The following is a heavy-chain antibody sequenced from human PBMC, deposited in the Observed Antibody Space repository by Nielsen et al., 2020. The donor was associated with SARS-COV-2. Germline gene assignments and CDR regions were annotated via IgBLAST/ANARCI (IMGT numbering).Heavy chain of an antibody. CDR1: GGSISSGHSY. CDR2: INSTGTI. J-gene: IGHJ4*02. CDR3: ARDVDTALGYYFDY. Sequence: SETLSLTCTVSGGSISSGHSYWSWVRQPAGKRLEWIGRINSTGTINYNPSLTSRVTISVDTSKNQFSLKVSSVTAADTGIYYCARDVDTALGYYFDYWGQGTLVTVSS. V-gene: IGHV4-61*02. D-gene: IGHD5-18*01.